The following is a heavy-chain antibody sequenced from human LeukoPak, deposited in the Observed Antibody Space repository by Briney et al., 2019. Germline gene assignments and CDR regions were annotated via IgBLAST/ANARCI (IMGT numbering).Heavy chain of an antibody. D-gene: IGHD3-10*01. CDR2: IYYSGST. Sequence: PSETLSLTCTVSGGSISSSSYYWGWIRQPPGKGLEWIGSIYYSGSTYYNPSLKSRVTISVDTSKNQFSLKLSSVTAADTAVYYCASRPPGWFGELLFGLGAWGQGTMVTVSS. V-gene: IGHV4-39*07. J-gene: IGHJ3*01. CDR3: ASRPPGWFGELLFGLGA. CDR1: GGSISSSSYY.